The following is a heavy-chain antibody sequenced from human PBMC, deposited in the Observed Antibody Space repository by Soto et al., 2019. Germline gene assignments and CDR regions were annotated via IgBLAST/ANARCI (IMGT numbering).Heavy chain of an antibody. V-gene: IGHV3-11*06. CDR3: ARGVVAVRGIIKNYFDY. Sequence: GRSLRPSCAVSGFGFSDYYMSWIRQAPGKGLEWVSYISSDSGYTNYADSVKGRFTISRDNTNNSLSLQMNSLRADDTAVYYCARGVVAVRGIIKNYFDYWGQGALVTVSS. D-gene: IGHD3-10*01. J-gene: IGHJ4*02. CDR1: GFGFSDYY. CDR2: ISSDSGYT.